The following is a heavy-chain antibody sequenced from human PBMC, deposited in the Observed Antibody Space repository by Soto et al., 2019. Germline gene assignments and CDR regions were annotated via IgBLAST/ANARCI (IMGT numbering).Heavy chain of an antibody. J-gene: IGHJ5*02. CDR2: ISGSGGST. CDR3: AKDLEGFRGHNWFDP. CDR1: GFTFRSYA. D-gene: IGHD3-3*01. Sequence: PGESLKISCAASGFTFRSYAMSWVRQAPGKGLEWVSAISGSGGSTYYADSVKGRFTISRDNSKNTLYLQMNSLRAEDTAVYYCAKDLEGFRGHNWFDPWGQGTLVTVSS. V-gene: IGHV3-23*01.